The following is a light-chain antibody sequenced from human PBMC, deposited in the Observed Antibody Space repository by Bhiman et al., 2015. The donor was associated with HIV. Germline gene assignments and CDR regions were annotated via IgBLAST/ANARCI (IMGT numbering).Light chain of an antibody. Sequence: QSALPQPASVSGSPGQSISISCTGTTSDVGGYKYVSWYQQHPGKAPKLMIYDVSKRPSGISDRFSGSKSGNTASLTISGLQAEDEADYYCSSLTSSLTYVFGTGTNVTVL. CDR3: SSLTSSLTYV. CDR1: TSDVGGYKY. J-gene: IGLJ1*01. V-gene: IGLV2-14*01. CDR2: DVS.